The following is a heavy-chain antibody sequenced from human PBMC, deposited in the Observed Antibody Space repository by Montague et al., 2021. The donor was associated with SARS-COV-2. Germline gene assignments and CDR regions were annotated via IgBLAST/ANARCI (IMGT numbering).Heavy chain of an antibody. CDR1: GDSINNYY. Sequence: TLSLTCTVSGDSINNYYWSWIRQPPGKGLEWIGNTFYSGSTMYNPSLKSRVTISVDTSKNQFSLNLSSVTAADPAVYFCARLSGYNPFDAFDLWGPGTLVTVSS. V-gene: IGHV4-59*01. D-gene: IGHD5-24*01. J-gene: IGHJ3*01. CDR2: TFYSGST. CDR3: ARLSGYNPFDAFDL.